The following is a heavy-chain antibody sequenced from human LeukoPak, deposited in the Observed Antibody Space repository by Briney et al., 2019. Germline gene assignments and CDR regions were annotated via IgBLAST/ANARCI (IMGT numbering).Heavy chain of an antibody. CDR1: GGSFSGYY. Sequence: SETLSLTCAVYGGSFSGYYWSWIRQPPGEGLEWIGYIYYSGSTNYNPSLKSRVTISVDTSKNQFSLKLSSVTAADTAVYYCARRDTDPDWYFDLWGRGTLVTVSS. J-gene: IGHJ2*01. CDR2: IYYSGST. D-gene: IGHD5-18*01. CDR3: ARRDTDPDWYFDL. V-gene: IGHV4-59*08.